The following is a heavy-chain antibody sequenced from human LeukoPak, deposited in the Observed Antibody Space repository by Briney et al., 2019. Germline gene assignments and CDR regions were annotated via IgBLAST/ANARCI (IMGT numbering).Heavy chain of an antibody. CDR2: IYYSGST. Sequence: SETLSLTCTVSGGSISSNGYYWGWIRQPPGKGLEWIGSIYYSGSTYYNPSLKSRVTISVDTSKNQFSLKLSSVTAADTAVYYCARCIVGAHFDYWGQGTLVTVSS. J-gene: IGHJ4*02. CDR1: GGSISSNGYY. D-gene: IGHD1-26*01. CDR3: ARCIVGAHFDY. V-gene: IGHV4-39*01.